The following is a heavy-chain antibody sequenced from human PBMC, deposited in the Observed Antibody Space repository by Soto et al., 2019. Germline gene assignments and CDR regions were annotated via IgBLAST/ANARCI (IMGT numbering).Heavy chain of an antibody. Sequence: GGSLRLSCAASGFTFSSYAMSWVRQAPGKGLEWVSAISGSGGSTYYADSVKGRFTISRDNSKNTLYLQMNSLRAEDTAVYYCASGRGAIFGVVIRYFDYWGQGTLVTVSS. CDR2: ISGSGGST. J-gene: IGHJ4*02. V-gene: IGHV3-23*01. CDR1: GFTFSSYA. CDR3: ASGRGAIFGVVIRYFDY. D-gene: IGHD3-3*01.